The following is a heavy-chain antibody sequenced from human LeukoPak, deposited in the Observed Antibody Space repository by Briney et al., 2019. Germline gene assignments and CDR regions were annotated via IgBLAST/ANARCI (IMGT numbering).Heavy chain of an antibody. V-gene: IGHV4-31*03. CDR1: GGSISSGGYY. J-gene: IGHJ5*02. CDR2: IYYSGST. CDR3: ARQIRTTNIVVVPAAISWFDP. D-gene: IGHD2-2*01. Sequence: SETLSLTCTVFGGSISSGGYYWSWIRQHPGKGLEWIGYIYYSGSTYYNPSLKSRVTISVDTSKNQFSLKLSSVTAADTAVYYCARQIRTTNIVVVPAAISWFDPWGQGTLVTVSP.